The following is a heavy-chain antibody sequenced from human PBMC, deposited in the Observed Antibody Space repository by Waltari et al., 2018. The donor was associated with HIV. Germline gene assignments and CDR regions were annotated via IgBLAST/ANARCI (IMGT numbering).Heavy chain of an antibody. J-gene: IGHJ3*01. CDR3: ASPKGGWLFAFDV. CDR1: GFTFTNYW. V-gene: IGHV5-51*01. D-gene: IGHD6-19*01. CDR2: ICPSDSDT. Sequence: QLVQSGGEVKQTGESLKISCKGSGFTFTNYWIAWVRQMPAKGLEWMGMICPSDSDTKYSPSFQGHATISADRSTSTAYLQWSSLRASDTAMYYCASPKGGWLFAFDVWGQGTKVTVSS.